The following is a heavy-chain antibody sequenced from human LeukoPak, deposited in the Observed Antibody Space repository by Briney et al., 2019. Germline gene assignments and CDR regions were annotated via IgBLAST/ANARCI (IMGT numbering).Heavy chain of an antibody. CDR3: ARESRKYYDSASDY. J-gene: IGHJ4*02. CDR2: IYYSGST. Sequence: SETLSLTCTVSGGSISSGGYYWSWIRQHPGKGLEWIGYIYYSGSTYHNPSLKSRVTISVDTSKNQFSLKLSSVTAADTAVYYCARESRKYYDSASDYWGQGTLVTVSS. CDR1: GGSISSGGYY. D-gene: IGHD3-22*01. V-gene: IGHV4-31*03.